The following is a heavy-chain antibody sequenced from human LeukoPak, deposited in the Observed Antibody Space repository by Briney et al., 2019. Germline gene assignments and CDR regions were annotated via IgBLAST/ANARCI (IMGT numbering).Heavy chain of an antibody. CDR2: IYHSGST. J-gene: IGHJ4*02. V-gene: IGHV4-39*02. Sequence: SSETLSLICTVSGGSISSSIYYWGWIRPRPGKGLEWVGNIYHSGSTNYNPSLKSRVTISVDTSKNHFSLQLTSVTAEDTAVYYCARRKSTMPEYYFDYWGQGTLVTVSS. D-gene: IGHD2-2*01. CDR1: GGSISSSIYY. CDR3: ARRKSTMPEYYFDY.